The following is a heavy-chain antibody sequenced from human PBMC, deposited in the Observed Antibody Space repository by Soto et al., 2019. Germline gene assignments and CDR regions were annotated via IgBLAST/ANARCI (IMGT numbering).Heavy chain of an antibody. Sequence: GESLKISCKGSGYSLSTFWFTWVRQVPGKGLEWMGRIDPSDSYTNYSPSFQGPVTISVDKSISTAYLQWSSLKASDTAMYFCVRQGIPVAAAPRRYYGLDVWGQGTTVTVSS. CDR3: VRQGIPVAAAPRRYYGLDV. D-gene: IGHD6-19*01. CDR2: IDPSDSYT. CDR1: GYSLSTFW. V-gene: IGHV5-10-1*01. J-gene: IGHJ6*02.